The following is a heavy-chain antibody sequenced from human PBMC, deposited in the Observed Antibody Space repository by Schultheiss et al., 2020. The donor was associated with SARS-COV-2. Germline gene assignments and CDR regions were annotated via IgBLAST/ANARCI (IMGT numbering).Heavy chain of an antibody. Sequence: GGSLRLSCAASGFTFSDYYMSWIRQAPGKGLEWVSYISSSSSYTNYADSVKGRFTISRDNAKNSLYLQMNSLRAEDTAVYYCARDFYYYGSRSPPDYWGQGTLVTVSS. V-gene: IGHV3-11*06. J-gene: IGHJ4*02. CDR1: GFTFSDYY. D-gene: IGHD3-10*01. CDR3: ARDFYYYGSRSPPDY. CDR2: ISSSSSYT.